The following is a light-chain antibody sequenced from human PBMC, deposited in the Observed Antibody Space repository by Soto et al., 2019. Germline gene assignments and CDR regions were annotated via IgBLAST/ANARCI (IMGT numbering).Light chain of an antibody. CDR3: QQYNNRPT. V-gene: IGKV3-15*01. Sequence: ELVMTQSPATLSVSPGESATLSCRGSQSVSSKLAWYQQKPGQAPRLLIYGASTRATGIPAMFSSSGSGTEFTLTIRSVPSEYFAFYFCQQYNNRPTCGQGTKVDIK. CDR1: QSVSSK. CDR2: GAS. J-gene: IGKJ1*01.